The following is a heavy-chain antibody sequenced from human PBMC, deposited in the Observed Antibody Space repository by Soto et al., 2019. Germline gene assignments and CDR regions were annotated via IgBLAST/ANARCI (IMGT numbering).Heavy chain of an antibody. CDR3: ALTRRTRAFDC. V-gene: IGHV4-34*01. CDR1: GVSFIDNY. D-gene: IGHD3-10*01. CDR2: IHHSGRT. J-gene: IGHJ4*02. Sequence: SETLSLTCGISGVSFIDNYWTWLRQHPGRGLEWIAEIHHSGRTNYNPSLKSRVTISVDSSKNQLSLKLSSVTAADTATYYCALTRRTRAFDCWGKGTVVTVSS.